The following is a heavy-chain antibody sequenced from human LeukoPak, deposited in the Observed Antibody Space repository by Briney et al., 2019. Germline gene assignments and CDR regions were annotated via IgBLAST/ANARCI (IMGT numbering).Heavy chain of an antibody. V-gene: IGHV3-48*03. J-gene: IGHJ4*02. D-gene: IGHD3-22*01. CDR2: ISSSGSTI. CDR3: ARDTLYYYDSSGYIPFDY. Sequence: GGSLRLSCAASGFTFSRYEMNWVRQAPGKGLEWVSYISSSGSTIYYADSVKGRFTISRDNAKNSLYLQMNTLRAEDTAVYYCARDTLYYYDSSGYIPFDYWGQGTLVTVSS. CDR1: GFTFSRYE.